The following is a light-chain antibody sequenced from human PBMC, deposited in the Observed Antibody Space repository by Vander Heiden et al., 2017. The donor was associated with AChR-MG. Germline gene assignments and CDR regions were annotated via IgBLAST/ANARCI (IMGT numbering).Light chain of an antibody. CDR3: QQYGSSLGWT. J-gene: IGKJ1*01. CDR1: QSVSSSY. CDR2: GAS. Sequence: EIVLTPSPGTLSLSPGERATLSCRASQSVSSSYLAWYQQKPGQAPRLLIYGASSRATGIPDRFSGSGSGTDFTLTISRLEPEDFAVYYCQQYGSSLGWTFGQGTKVEIK. V-gene: IGKV3-20*01.